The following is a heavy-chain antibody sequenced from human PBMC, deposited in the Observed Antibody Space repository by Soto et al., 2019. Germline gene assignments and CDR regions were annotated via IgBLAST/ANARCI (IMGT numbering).Heavy chain of an antibody. Sequence: TLSLTCTVSGDSISSADYYWSWIRQTPGKGLEWIGHIFYSGTTHYNPSLKSRLTISVDTSKNHFSLRLTSVTAADTAVYYCARDLWVEPELYYYGMDVWGQGTTVTVSS. D-gene: IGHD1-1*01. CDR3: ARDLWVEPELYYYGMDV. CDR1: GDSISSADYY. V-gene: IGHV4-30-4*01. J-gene: IGHJ6*02. CDR2: IFYSGTT.